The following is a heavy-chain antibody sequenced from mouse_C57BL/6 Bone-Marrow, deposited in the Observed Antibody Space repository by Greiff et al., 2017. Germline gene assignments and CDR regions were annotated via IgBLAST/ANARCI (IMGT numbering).Heavy chain of an antibody. V-gene: IGHV1-64*01. CDR2: IHPNSGST. CDR1: GYTFTSYW. J-gene: IGHJ2*01. Sequence: QVQLQQPGAELVKPGASVKLSCKASGYTFTSYWMHWVKQRPGQGLEWIGMIHPNSGSTNYNEKFKSKATLTVDKSSSTAYMQLSSLTSEDSAVYYCARNYGNYDLFDYWGQGTTLTGSS. CDR3: ARNYGNYDLFDY. D-gene: IGHD2-1*01.